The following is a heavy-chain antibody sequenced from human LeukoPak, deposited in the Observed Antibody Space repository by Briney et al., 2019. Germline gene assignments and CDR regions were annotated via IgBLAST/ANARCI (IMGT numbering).Heavy chain of an antibody. D-gene: IGHD1-1*01. CDR3: AGYVPGDSYWIFDL. CDR2: IYHNGNT. Sequence: SETLSLTCTVSGGSMRSFYWTWIRQPPGKGLEWIGYIYHNGNTIYNPSLKSRVTISINVSKNQFSLSLTSVTAADTAVYYCAGYVPGDSYWIFDLWGRGTLVTVSS. J-gene: IGHJ2*01. V-gene: IGHV4-59*01. CDR1: GGSMRSFY.